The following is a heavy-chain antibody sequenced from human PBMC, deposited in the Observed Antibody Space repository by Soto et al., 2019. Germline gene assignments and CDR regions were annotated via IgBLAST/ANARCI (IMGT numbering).Heavy chain of an antibody. CDR1: GLTFSNFA. CDR3: ARVSPPMVRDRFDP. J-gene: IGHJ5*02. D-gene: IGHD3-10*01. V-gene: IGHV3-7*03. Sequence: GGSLRLSCAAFGLTFSNFAMSWVRQAPGKGLEWVANIKQDGSEKYYVDSVKGRFTISRDNAKNSLYLQMNSLRAEDTAVYYCARVSPPMVRDRFDPWGQGTLVTVSS. CDR2: IKQDGSEK.